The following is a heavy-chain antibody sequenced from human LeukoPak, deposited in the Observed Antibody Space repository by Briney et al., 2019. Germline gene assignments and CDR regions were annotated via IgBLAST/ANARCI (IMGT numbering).Heavy chain of an antibody. CDR1: GFTFSSYS. CDR2: ISSSGSTI. CDR3: ARITVVITYFDY. D-gene: IGHD3-22*01. J-gene: IGHJ4*02. V-gene: IGHV3-48*04. Sequence: GGSLRLSCAASGFTFSSYSMNWVRQAPGKGLEWVSYISSSGSTIYYADSVKGRFTISRDNAKNSLYLQMNSLRAEDTAVYYCARITVVITYFDYWGQGTLVTVSS.